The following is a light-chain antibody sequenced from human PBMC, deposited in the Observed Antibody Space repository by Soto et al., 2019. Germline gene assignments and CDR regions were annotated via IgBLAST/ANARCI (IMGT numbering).Light chain of an antibody. J-gene: IGKJ1*01. CDR2: SAT. V-gene: IGKV1-6*01. CDR3: LQDHDYPRT. Sequence: AIQMTQSPTSLSASVGDRVIITCRASQDISKDLGWYQQKPGKAPKFLIYSATSTQSGVPSTFSGSGFGTEFSLTISSLQPEDFAPYYCLQDHDYPRTFGQGTKVEF. CDR1: QDISKD.